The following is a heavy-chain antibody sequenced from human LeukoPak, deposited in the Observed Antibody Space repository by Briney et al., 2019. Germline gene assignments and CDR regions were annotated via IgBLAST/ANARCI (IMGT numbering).Heavy chain of an antibody. J-gene: IGHJ4*02. CDR2: ISWNSGSI. Sequence: GRSLRLSCAASGFTFDDYAMHWVRQAPGKGLEWVSGISWNSGSIGYADSVKGRFTISRDNAKNSLYLQMNSLRAEDTALYYCAKDGGIAAAGTSFDYWGQGTPVTVSS. CDR3: AKDGGIAAAGTSFDY. D-gene: IGHD6-13*01. V-gene: IGHV3-9*01. CDR1: GFTFDDYA.